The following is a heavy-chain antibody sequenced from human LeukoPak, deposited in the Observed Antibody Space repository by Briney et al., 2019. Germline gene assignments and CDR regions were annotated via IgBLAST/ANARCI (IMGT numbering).Heavy chain of an antibody. V-gene: IGHV3-48*01. J-gene: IGHJ3*02. CDR1: GFTFSSYS. CDR3: ARDYSSTSGKHAFDI. Sequence: GGSLRLSCAASGFTFSSYSMNWVRQAPGKGLKWVSYIGSGSSSIKYADSVKGRFTISRDNAKNSLYLQVNSLRVEDTAVYYCARDYSSTSGKHAFDIWGQGTMVTVSS. D-gene: IGHD6-13*01. CDR2: IGSGSSSI.